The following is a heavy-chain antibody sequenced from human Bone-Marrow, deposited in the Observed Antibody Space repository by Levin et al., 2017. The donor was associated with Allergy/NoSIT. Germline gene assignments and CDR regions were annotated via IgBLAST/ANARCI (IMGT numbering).Heavy chain of an antibody. V-gene: IGHV3-21*01. J-gene: IGHJ6*02. CDR3: ASPAGGSESSSWWGNYYYGMDV. D-gene: IGHD6-13*01. Sequence: SGGSLRLSCAASGFTFSSYSMNWVRQAPGKGLEWVSSISSSSSYIYYADSVKGRFTISRDNAKNSLYLQMNSLRAEDTAVYYCASPAGGSESSSWWGNYYYGMDVWGQGTTVTVSS. CDR2: ISSSSSYI. CDR1: GFTFSSYS.